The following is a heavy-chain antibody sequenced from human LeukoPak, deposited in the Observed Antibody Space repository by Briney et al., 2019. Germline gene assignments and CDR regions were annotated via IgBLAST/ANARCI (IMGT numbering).Heavy chain of an antibody. J-gene: IGHJ4*02. CDR3: ARDLVTIFGVVTDY. CDR1: GYTFTGYY. V-gene: IGHV1-2*02. CDR2: INPNSGGT. D-gene: IGHD3-3*01. Sequence: GASVKVSCKASGYTFTGYYMHWVRQAPGQGLEWMGWINPNSGGTNYAQKFQGRVTMTRDTSISTAYMELSRLRSDDTAVYYCARDLVTIFGVVTDYWGQGTLVTVSS.